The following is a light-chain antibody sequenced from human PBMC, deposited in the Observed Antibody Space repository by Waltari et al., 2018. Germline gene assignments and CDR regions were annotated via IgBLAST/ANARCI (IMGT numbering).Light chain of an antibody. J-gene: IGLJ3*02. CDR1: SGHSNYA. Sequence: QLVLTQSPSASASLGASVRLTCTLSSGHSNYAIAWHQQQPEKGPRYLMKLNSDGSHSKGDGIPDRFSGSSSGAERYLTISSLQSEDEADYYFQTWGTGIWVFGGGTKLTVL. CDR2: LNSDGSH. V-gene: IGLV4-69*01. CDR3: QTWGTGIWV.